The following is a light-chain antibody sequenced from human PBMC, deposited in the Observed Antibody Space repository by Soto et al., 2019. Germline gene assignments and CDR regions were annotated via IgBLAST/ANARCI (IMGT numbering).Light chain of an antibody. Sequence: EILMPPSPTTLSVPPGASAPLPCRASQSISSNLASYQQQPGQAARLLIYGASTRATGSPARFSGSGSGTKYTLTISSLQPADFAVYYCQQYYNRPPATFGRGTKVDI. V-gene: IGKV3-15*01. CDR3: QQYYNRPPAT. CDR2: GAS. CDR1: QSISSN. J-gene: IGKJ4*01.